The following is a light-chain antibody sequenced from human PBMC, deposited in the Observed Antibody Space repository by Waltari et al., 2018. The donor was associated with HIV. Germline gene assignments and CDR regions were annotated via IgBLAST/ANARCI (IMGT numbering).Light chain of an antibody. Sequence: QSVLTQPPSASGTPGQRVTISCSGSSSNIGSNYVYWYQQLPGTAPKLLIYRNNQRPSGVPDQFSGSKSGTSASLAISGLRSADEADYYCAAWVDSLSVVFGGGTKLTVL. V-gene: IGLV1-47*01. J-gene: IGLJ2*01. CDR1: SSNIGSNY. CDR3: AAWVDSLSVV. CDR2: RNN.